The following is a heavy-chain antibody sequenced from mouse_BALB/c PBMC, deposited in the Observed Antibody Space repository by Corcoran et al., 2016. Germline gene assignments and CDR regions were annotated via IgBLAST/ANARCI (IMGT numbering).Heavy chain of an antibody. CDR3: VRSDAGTGLDS. J-gene: IGHJ2*01. V-gene: IGHV1-26*01. D-gene: IGHD4-1*01. Sequence: EVQLQQSGPELVKPGASVKISCKASGYSFTGYYMHWVKQSHVKSLEWIGRINPYRGATSYNQNFKNKASLTVDKSSSTAYSDLHSLTSEDSAAYDCVRSDAGTGLDSWGQGYTLTVSS. CDR1: GYSFTGYY. CDR2: INPYRGAT.